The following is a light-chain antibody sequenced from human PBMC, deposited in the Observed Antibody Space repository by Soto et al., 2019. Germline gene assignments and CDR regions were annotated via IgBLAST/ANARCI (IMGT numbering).Light chain of an antibody. CDR3: HKDSGAPQA. J-gene: IGKJ1*01. CDR2: GAS. V-gene: IGKV1-27*01. CDR1: QGISNY. Sequence: DIQMTQSPSSLSASVGDSVTITCRASQGISNYLAWYQQKPGKVPKLLIYGASTVQSGVPSRFSGSGSWTDYTLTISCLQPQVGASYYFHKDSGAPQAFGQGTKQEIK.